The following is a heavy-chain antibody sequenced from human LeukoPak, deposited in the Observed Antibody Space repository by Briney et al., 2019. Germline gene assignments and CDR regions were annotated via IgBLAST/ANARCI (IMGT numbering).Heavy chain of an antibody. Sequence: GEFLKISCQGSGYTFTNSWIAWVRQMPGKGLEWMGIIYPGDSDTRYSPSFQGQVTISADKSISTAYLQWSSLKASDTAMYYCARAGRGNWFDPWGQGTLVTVSS. D-gene: IGHD2-15*01. J-gene: IGHJ5*02. CDR3: ARAGRGNWFDP. CDR1: GYTFTNSW. CDR2: IYPGDSDT. V-gene: IGHV5-51*01.